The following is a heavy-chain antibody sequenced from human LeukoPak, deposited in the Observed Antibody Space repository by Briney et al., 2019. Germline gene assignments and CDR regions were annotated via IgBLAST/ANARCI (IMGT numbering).Heavy chain of an antibody. J-gene: IGHJ6*03. Sequence: GATVKISCKASGYTFSDYFLYWLQQAPGKGFEWMGRIDPEDGETLYAEKFQGRITMTADTSIDTAYMELSSLRSEDTAVYYCARGVVVPAAPGDYYYMDVWGKGTTVTVSS. CDR2: IDPEDGET. V-gene: IGHV1-69-2*01. CDR1: GYTFSDYF. D-gene: IGHD2-2*01. CDR3: ARGVVVPAAPGDYYYMDV.